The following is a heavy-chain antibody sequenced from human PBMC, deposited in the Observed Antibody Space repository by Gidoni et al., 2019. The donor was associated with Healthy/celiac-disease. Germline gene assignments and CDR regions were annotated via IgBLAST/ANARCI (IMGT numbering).Heavy chain of an antibody. Sequence: EVQLLESGGGLVQPGGSLRLSCAASGFTFSGYAMSWVRQAPGKGLEWVSAISGSGGSTYYADSVKGRFTISRDNSKNTLYLQMNSLRAEDTAVYYCAKEWITMVRGKTPNYFDYWGQGTLVTVSS. CDR1: GFTFSGYA. CDR2: ISGSGGST. CDR3: AKEWITMVRGKTPNYFDY. J-gene: IGHJ4*02. D-gene: IGHD3-10*01. V-gene: IGHV3-23*01.